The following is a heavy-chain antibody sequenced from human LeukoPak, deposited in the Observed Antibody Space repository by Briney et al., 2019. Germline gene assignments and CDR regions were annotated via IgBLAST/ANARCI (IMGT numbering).Heavy chain of an antibody. D-gene: IGHD2-2*02. CDR3: ARVGYCSSTSCYSGPNWFDP. V-gene: IGHV1-18*01. CDR1: GYTFTSYG. Sequence: ASVTVSCKASGYTFTSYGISWVRQAPGQGLEWMVWISAYNGNTNYAQKLQGRVTMTTDTSTSTAYMELRSLRSDDTAVYYCARVGYCSSTSCYSGPNWFDPWGQGTLVTVSS. J-gene: IGHJ5*02. CDR2: ISAYNGNT.